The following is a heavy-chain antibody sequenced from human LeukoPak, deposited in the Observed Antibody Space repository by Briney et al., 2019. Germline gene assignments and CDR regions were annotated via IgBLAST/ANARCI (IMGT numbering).Heavy chain of an antibody. J-gene: IGHJ4*02. CDR3: ARDRVGGGKFDY. D-gene: IGHD4-23*01. Sequence: SETLSLTCTVSGGSISSYYWSWIRQPPGKGLEWIGYIYYSGSTNYNPSLKSRVTISVDTSKNQFSLKLSSVTAADTAVYYCARDRVGGGKFDYWGQGTLVTVSS. CDR2: IYYSGST. V-gene: IGHV4-59*01. CDR1: GGSISSYY.